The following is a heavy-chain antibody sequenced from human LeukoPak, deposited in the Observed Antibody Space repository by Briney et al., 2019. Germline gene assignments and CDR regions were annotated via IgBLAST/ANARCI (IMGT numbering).Heavy chain of an antibody. V-gene: IGHV3-21*04. J-gene: IGHJ6*02. CDR1: GFTFSSYS. Sequence: GGSLRLSCAASGFTFSSYSMNWVRQAPGKGLEWVSSISSSSSYIYYADSVKGRFTISRDNAKNSLYLQMNSLRSDDTAVYYCARDDTVTTKRYYYYYGMDVWGQGTTVTVSS. CDR2: ISSSSSYI. CDR3: ARDDTVTTKRYYYYYGMDV. D-gene: IGHD4-17*01.